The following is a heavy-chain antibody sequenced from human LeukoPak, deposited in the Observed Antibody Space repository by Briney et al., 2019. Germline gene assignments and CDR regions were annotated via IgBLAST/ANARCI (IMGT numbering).Heavy chain of an antibody. V-gene: IGHV4-39*01. CDR1: GGSISSSSYY. Sequence: SETLSLTCTVSGGSISSSSYYWGWIRQPPGKGLEWIVSIYYSVRTYHHPSLKSRVTISVDTDKNPFSLKLSSVTAADTVFFFRARPAYDILTGYYNVDYWSQGTLVTVSS. D-gene: IGHD3-9*01. J-gene: IGHJ4*02. CDR2: IYYSVRT. CDR3: ARPAYDILTGYYNVDY.